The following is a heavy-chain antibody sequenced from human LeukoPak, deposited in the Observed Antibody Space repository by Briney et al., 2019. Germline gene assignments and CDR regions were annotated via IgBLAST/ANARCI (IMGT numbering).Heavy chain of an antibody. V-gene: IGHV4-59*11. CDR1: GDSISGHY. J-gene: IGHJ2*01. CDR3: ARDARGVGLWYFDL. Sequence: SETLSLTCTLSGDSISGHYWSWVRQAPGKGLEWIGYIYSSGLISYNPSLKTRVAISDDPPKNQVSLTLTSVTAADTADYYCARDARGVGLWYFDLWGRGFLVTVSS. D-gene: IGHD3-10*01. CDR2: IYSSGLI.